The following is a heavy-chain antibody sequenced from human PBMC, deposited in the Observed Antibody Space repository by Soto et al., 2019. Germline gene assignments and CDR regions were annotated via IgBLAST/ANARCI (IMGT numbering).Heavy chain of an antibody. V-gene: IGHV1-69*13. CDR1: GGTFSSYA. CDR2: IIPIFGTA. J-gene: IGHJ3*02. Sequence: GASVKVSCKASGGTFSSYAISWVRQAPGQGLEWMGGIIPIFGTANYAQKFQGRVTIAADESTSTPYMELSSLRSEDTAVYYCARSIVRATASAFDIWGQGTMLTLSS. D-gene: IGHD1-26*01. CDR3: ARSIVRATASAFDI.